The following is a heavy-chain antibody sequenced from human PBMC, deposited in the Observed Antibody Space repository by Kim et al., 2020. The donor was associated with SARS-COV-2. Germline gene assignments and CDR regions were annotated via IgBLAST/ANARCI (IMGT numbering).Heavy chain of an antibody. CDR3: AKGLSSSWRNWFDP. V-gene: IGHV3-9*01. J-gene: IGHJ5*02. CDR1: GFTFDDYA. Sequence: GGSLRLSCAASGFTFDDYAMHWVRQAPGKGLEWVSGISWNSGSIGYADSVKGRLTISRDNAKNSLYLQMNSLRAEDTALYYCAKGLSSSWRNWFDPWGQG. CDR2: ISWNSGSI. D-gene: IGHD6-13*01.